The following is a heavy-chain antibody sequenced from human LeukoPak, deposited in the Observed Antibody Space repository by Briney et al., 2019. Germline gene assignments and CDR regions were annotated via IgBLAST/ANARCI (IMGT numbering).Heavy chain of an antibody. V-gene: IGHV4-39*07. D-gene: IGHD3-22*01. CDR1: GGSISSGGYY. CDR2: IYYSGST. CDR3: ARTQNYYDSSGYYSGGDY. Sequence: SETLSLTCTVSGGSISSGGYYWSWIRQPPGKGLEWIGSIYYSGSTYYNPSLKSRVTISVDTSKNQFSLKLSSVTAADTAVYYCARTQNYYDSSGYYSGGDYWGQGTLVTVSS. J-gene: IGHJ4*02.